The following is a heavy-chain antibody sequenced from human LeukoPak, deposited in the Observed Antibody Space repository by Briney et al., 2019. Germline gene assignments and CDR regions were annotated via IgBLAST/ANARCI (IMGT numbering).Heavy chain of an antibody. J-gene: IGHJ2*01. CDR2: LFHSGDT. CDR3: ARLAFYYDRSGPADWYFDL. CDR1: GDFIGSVS. Sequence: SETLSLTCTVSGDFIGSVSWSWTRQPPGKGLECIGSLFHSGDTNYSPSLKSRLTISVDTSKKQLSLKLKSVTAADTAVYYCARLAFYYDRSGPADWYFDLWGRGTLVTVSS. D-gene: IGHD3-22*01. V-gene: IGHV4-59*08.